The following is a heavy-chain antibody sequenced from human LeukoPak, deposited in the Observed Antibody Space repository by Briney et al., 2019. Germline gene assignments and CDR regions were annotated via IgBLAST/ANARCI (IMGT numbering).Heavy chain of an antibody. CDR3: ARHHYAPRYCSSTSCYRSGSGWYFDL. Sequence: PSETLSLTCAVYGGSFSGYYWSWIRQPPGKGLEWIGEINHSGSTNYNPSLKSRVTISVDTSKNQFSLKLSSVTAADTAVYYCARHHYAPRYCSSTSCYRSGSGWYFDLWGRGTLVTVSS. CDR2: INHSGST. J-gene: IGHJ2*01. D-gene: IGHD2-2*02. CDR1: GGSFSGYY. V-gene: IGHV4-34*01.